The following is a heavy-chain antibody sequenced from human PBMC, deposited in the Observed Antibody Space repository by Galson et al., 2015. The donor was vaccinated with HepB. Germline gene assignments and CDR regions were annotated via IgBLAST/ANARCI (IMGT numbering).Heavy chain of an antibody. CDR2: ISSSSSYI. V-gene: IGHV3-21*01. D-gene: IGHD5-12*01. J-gene: IGHJ3*02. Sequence: SLRLSCAASGFTFSSYSMNWVRQAPGKGLEWVSSISSSSSYIYYADSVKGRFTISRDNAKNSLYLQMNSLRAEDTAVYYYARVFGRGYSGYAKNDAFDIWGQGTMVTVSS. CDR1: GFTFSSYS. CDR3: ARVFGRGYSGYAKNDAFDI.